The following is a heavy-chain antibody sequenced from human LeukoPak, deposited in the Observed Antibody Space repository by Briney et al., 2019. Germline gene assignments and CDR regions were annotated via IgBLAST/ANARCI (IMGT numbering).Heavy chain of an antibody. J-gene: IGHJ6*03. CDR2: INSDGSST. V-gene: IGHV3-74*01. CDR3: AKDAGGEQLVYYYYMDV. Sequence: GGSLRLSCAASGFTFSSYWMHWVRQAPGKGLVWVSRINSDGSSTSYADSVKGRFTISRDNAKNSLYLQMNSLRAEDTALYYCAKDAGGEQLVYYYYMDVWGKGTTVTVSS. D-gene: IGHD6-6*01. CDR1: GFTFSSYW.